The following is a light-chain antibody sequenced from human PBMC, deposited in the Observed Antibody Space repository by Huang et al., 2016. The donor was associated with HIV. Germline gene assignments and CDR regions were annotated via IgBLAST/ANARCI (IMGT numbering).Light chain of an antibody. CDR2: DTA. J-gene: IGKJ4*01. Sequence: IVLTQSPATLSWYPGESVTLSCRASQSVGKYIAWYQQHPGQSPILLLYDTANMDTGTPVRFSGSGSGTDFALTISSLESEDFAVYYCQQRSSGVTFGGGTKVQVK. CDR1: QSVGKY. CDR3: QQRSSGVT. V-gene: IGKV3-11*01.